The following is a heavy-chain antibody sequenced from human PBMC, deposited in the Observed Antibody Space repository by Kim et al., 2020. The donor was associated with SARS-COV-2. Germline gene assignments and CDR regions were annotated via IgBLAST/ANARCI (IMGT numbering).Heavy chain of an antibody. CDR3: ARGQQLVPDY. V-gene: IGHV5-51*01. D-gene: IGHD6-13*01. Sequence: DTRYSPSFQGQVTISADKSISTAYLQWSSLKASDTAMYYCARGQQLVPDYWGQGTLVTVSS. J-gene: IGHJ4*02. CDR2: DT.